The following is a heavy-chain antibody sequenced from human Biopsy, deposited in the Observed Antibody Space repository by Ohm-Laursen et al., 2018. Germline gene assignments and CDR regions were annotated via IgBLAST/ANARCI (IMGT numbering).Heavy chain of an antibody. CDR2: IYYTGST. V-gene: IGHV4-59*01. CDR1: RDSISNYY. J-gene: IGHJ4*02. Sequence: SGTLSLTCTVSRDSISNYYWTWIRQSPGKGLEWIGYIYYTGSTNYNPSVKSRVTISVDTSKNQFSLKLNSVTAADTAVYFCARDSRGGHLNTTLITAKNLDSWGQGSLVTVSS. CDR3: ARDSRGGHLNTTLITAKNLDS. D-gene: IGHD3-16*01.